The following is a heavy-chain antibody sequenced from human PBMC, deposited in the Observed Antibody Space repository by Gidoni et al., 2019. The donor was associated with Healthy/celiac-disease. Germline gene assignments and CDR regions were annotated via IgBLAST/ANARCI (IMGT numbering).Heavy chain of an antibody. D-gene: IGHD3-22*01. CDR1: GGSFSVHY. CDR3: ARGGKITMIVVVIRGNGAFDI. J-gene: IGHJ3*02. Sequence: QLQLQQRGAGPFKPSETMSLTCAVYGGSFSVHYWSGIRPPPGKGLEWAGEINHSGSTNYNPSLKSRVTISVDTSKNQFSLKLSSVTAADTAVYYCARGGKITMIVVVIRGNGAFDIWGQGTMVTVSS. CDR2: INHSGST. V-gene: IGHV4-34*01.